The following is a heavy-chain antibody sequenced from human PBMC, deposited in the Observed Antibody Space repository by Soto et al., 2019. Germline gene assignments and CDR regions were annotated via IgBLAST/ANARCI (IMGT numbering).Heavy chain of an antibody. CDR1: GFTFSAYY. CDR3: AMSLLNKSRSSGGSAYYGMVV. V-gene: IGHV1-2*02. D-gene: IGHD3-22*01. CDR2: INANSGGT. J-gene: IGHJ6*02. Sequence: QVQLVQSGAEVKKPGASVKVSCKASGFTFSAYYIYWVRQAPGQGLEWIGWINANSGGTNNAQKLQGRVTMTRDTPTGAAYMELSALISDDTSVYYCAMSLLNKSRSSGGSAYYGMVVWGQGTTVTVSS.